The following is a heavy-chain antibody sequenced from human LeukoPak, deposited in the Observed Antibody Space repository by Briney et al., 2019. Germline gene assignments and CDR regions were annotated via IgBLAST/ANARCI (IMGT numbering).Heavy chain of an antibody. J-gene: IGHJ4*02. CDR3: TRGANWAFDY. Sequence: PGGSLRLSCTASGFTFNTYPMHWVRQAPGKGLVWVSRVYSDGSDSRHADSVKGRFTISRDNAKNTLYLQMNSLRVEDTAVCYCTRGANWAFDYWGQGTLVTVSS. V-gene: IGHV3-74*01. D-gene: IGHD1-1*01. CDR2: VYSDGSDS. CDR1: GFTFNTYP.